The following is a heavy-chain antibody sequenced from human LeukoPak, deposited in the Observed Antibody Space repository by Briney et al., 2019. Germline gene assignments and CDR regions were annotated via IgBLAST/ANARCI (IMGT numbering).Heavy chain of an antibody. V-gene: IGHV4-39*07. Sequence: SETLSLTCTVSGDSISRSSYFWAWIRQPPGKGLEWIVSVYSSGSTYYNPSLRSQITISVDTSKNQFSLKLTSVAAADTAMYYCTRDMEYPGAGFDYWGQRIPVTVSS. CDR1: GDSISRSSYF. J-gene: IGHJ4*02. CDR2: VYSSGST. D-gene: IGHD3-3*01. CDR3: TRDMEYPGAGFDY.